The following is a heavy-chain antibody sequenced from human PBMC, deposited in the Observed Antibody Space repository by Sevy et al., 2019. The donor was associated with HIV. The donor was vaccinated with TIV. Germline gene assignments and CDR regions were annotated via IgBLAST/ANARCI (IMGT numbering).Heavy chain of an antibody. CDR2: IRNSNT. D-gene: IGHD6-13*01. CDR1: GFTFSSFH. Sequence: GGSLRLSCAASGFTFSSFHMTWVRQAPGKGLEWVSTIRNSNTFYADSVKGRFTISIDNSKNTLCLQMNILRAEDTAIYYCAKAIPGAAGTGAFDVWGQGTMVTVS. V-gene: IGHV3-23*01. CDR3: AKAIPGAAGTGAFDV. J-gene: IGHJ3*01.